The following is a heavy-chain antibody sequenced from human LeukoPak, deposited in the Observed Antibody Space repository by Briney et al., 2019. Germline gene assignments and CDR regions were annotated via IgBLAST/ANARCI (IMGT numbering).Heavy chain of an antibody. CDR2: ISSSSSTI. CDR3: AKVFHYYDSSGYSHFDY. J-gene: IGHJ4*02. Sequence: GVLRLSCAASGFTFSSYSMNWVRQAPGKGLEWVSYISSSSSTIYYADSVKGRFTISRDNSKNTLYLQMNSLRAEDTAVYYCAKVFHYYDSSGYSHFDYWGQGTLVTVST. CDR1: GFTFSSYS. V-gene: IGHV3-48*01. D-gene: IGHD3-22*01.